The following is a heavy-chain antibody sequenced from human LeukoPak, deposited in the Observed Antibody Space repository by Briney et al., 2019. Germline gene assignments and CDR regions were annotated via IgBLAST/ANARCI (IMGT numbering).Heavy chain of an antibody. V-gene: IGHV1-8*01. D-gene: IGHD2-2*02. Sequence: ASVKVSCKASGYTFTSYDINWVRQATGQGLEWMGWMNPNSGNTPSAPKLQGRVTMTRNTSISTAYMELSSLRSEDTAVYYCARVGYCSSTSCHISEKRNRRKQYNWFDPWGQGTLVTVSS. CDR1: GYTFTSYD. CDR3: ARVGYCSSTSCHISEKRNRRKQYNWFDP. CDR2: MNPNSGNT. J-gene: IGHJ5*02.